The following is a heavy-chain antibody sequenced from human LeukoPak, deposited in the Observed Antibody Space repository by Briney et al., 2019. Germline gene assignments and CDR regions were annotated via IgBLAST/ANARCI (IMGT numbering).Heavy chain of an antibody. J-gene: IGHJ3*02. D-gene: IGHD3-9*01. CDR3: ASWSDDILTYDAFDI. CDR1: GYTFTGYY. V-gene: IGHV1-46*01. Sequence: GASVKVSCKASGYTFTGYYMHWVRQAPGQGLEWMGIINPSGGSTSYAQKFQGRVTMTRDTSTSTVYMELSSLRSEDAAVYYCASWSDDILTYDAFDIWGQGTMVTVSS. CDR2: INPSGGST.